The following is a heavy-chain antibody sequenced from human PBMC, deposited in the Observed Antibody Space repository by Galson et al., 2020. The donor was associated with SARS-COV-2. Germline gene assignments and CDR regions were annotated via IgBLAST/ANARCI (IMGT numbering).Heavy chain of an antibody. V-gene: IGHV3-21*06. J-gene: IGHJ6*02. CDR1: GFPFSSYS. D-gene: IGHD3-16*01. Sequence: GESLKISCAASGFPFSSYSMMWVRQAPGKGLEWVSSISSGSTYIYYADSVRGRFSMSRDNPNNSLYLEMNGLRVEDTAVYYCARLGGMATTPNSYFYYGMDVWGQGTTVTVSS. CDR2: ISSGSTYI. CDR3: ARLGGMATTPNSYFYYGMDV.